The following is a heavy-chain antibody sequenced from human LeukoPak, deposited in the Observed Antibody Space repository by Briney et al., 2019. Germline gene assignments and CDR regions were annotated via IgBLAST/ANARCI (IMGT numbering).Heavy chain of an antibody. J-gene: IGHJ5*02. Sequence: PSETLSLTCTVSGYSISSGYYWGWIRQPPGKGLEWIGSIYHSGSTYYNPSLKSRVTISVDTSKNQFSLKLSSVAAADTAVYYCTRRFIVGATLDNWFDPWGQGTLVTVSS. D-gene: IGHD1-26*01. CDR1: GYSISSGYY. V-gene: IGHV4-38-2*02. CDR2: IYHSGST. CDR3: TRRFIVGATLDNWFDP.